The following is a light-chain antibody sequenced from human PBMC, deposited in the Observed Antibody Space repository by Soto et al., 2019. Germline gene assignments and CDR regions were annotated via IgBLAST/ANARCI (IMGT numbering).Light chain of an antibody. V-gene: IGKV3-20*01. CDR2: RTF. J-gene: IGKJ4*01. CDR1: QSIASSY. Sequence: EIGLTQSPGTLSLSPGDRATLSCRARQSIASSYLAWYQQKPGQPPRLLLYRTFNRATGIPDRFSGSGSGTDFTLTISRLEPEDFAVYFCQQFSRPPLTFGGGTKVEI. CDR3: QQFSRPPLT.